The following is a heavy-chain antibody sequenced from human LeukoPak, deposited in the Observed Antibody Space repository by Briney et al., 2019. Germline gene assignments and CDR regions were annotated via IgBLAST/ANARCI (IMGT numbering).Heavy chain of an antibody. CDR1: GFTFSSYE. CDR3: ARFLFPWGFDY. CDR2: ISSSGSTI. Sequence: GGSLRLSCAASGFTFSSYEMNWVRQAPGKGLEWVSYISSSGSTIHYADSVRGRFTMSRDNAKNSLFLQMNSLRAEDTAVYYCARFLFPWGFDYWGQGILVTVSS. J-gene: IGHJ4*02. D-gene: IGHD2/OR15-2a*01. V-gene: IGHV3-48*03.